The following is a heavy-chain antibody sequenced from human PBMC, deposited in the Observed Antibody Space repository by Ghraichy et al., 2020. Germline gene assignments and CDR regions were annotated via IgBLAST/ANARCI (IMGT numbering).Heavy chain of an antibody. J-gene: IGHJ4*02. D-gene: IGHD2-8*02. CDR1: GGSFSGYY. CDR3: ILYWWCMLVRLLWFRETKPPVFDY. V-gene: IGHV4-34*01. CDR2: INHSGST. Sequence: SETLSLTCAVYGGSFSGYYWSWIRQPPGKGLEWIGEINHSGSTNYNPSLNIRVTISVDTSKNQFSLKLSSVTAADTAVSRPILYWWCMLVRLLWFRETKPPVFDYWGQGTLVTVSS.